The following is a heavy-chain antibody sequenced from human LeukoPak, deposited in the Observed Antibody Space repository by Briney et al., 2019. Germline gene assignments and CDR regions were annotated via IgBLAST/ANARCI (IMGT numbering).Heavy chain of an antibody. Sequence: PGGSLRLSCVASGFSFSDYWMSWVRQAPGKGLEWVANVKPDGSEKYYVDSVKGRFTISRDNARDSLYLQMDSLRAEDTAVYYCANLWEMGYWGQGTLVTVSS. CDR3: ANLWEMGY. V-gene: IGHV3-7*01. CDR1: GFSFSDYW. D-gene: IGHD5-24*01. CDR2: VKPDGSEK. J-gene: IGHJ4*02.